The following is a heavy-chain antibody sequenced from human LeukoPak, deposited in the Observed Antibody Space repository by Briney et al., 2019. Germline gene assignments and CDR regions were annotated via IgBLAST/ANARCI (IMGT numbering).Heavy chain of an antibody. CDR1: GYTFTSYG. D-gene: IGHD6-13*01. CDR2: ISAYNGNT. V-gene: IGHV1-18*01. CDR3: ARDSTYSTLDY. Sequence: ASVKVSCKASGYTFTSYGISWVRQAPGQGLEWMGWISAYNGNTNYAQKLQGRVTMTRDTSTSTVYMELSSLRSEDTAVYYCARDSTYSTLDYWSQGTPVTVSS. J-gene: IGHJ4*02.